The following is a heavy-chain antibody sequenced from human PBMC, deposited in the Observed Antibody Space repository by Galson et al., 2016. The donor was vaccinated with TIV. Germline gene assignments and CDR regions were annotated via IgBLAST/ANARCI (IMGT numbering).Heavy chain of an antibody. CDR2: IDLSDSYT. V-gene: IGHV5-10-1*01. CDR1: GHRFTSKW. J-gene: IGHJ6*02. D-gene: IGHD3-3*01. Sequence: QSGAEVTKPGESLRISCKGSGHRFTSKWISWVRQMPGKGLAWMGKIDLSDSYTNYSPSFQGHVTLSVDKSISTAYLQWSSLRASDTAMYYCATSRDIESLLEIYGMDVWGQGTTVTVSS. CDR3: ATSRDIESLLEIYGMDV.